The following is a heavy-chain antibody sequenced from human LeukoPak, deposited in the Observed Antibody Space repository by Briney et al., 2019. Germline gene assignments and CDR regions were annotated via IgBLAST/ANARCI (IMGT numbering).Heavy chain of an antibody. V-gene: IGHV3-7*01. J-gene: IGHJ4*02. D-gene: IGHD6-19*01. Sequence: GGSLRLSCAASGFTFSSYWMTWVRQAPGKGLEWVANIKQDGSETYYVDSVKGRFTISRDNAKNSLYLQMNSLRAEDTAVYYCARDNIPRYSSGLDYFDYWGQGTLVTVSS. CDR2: IKQDGSET. CDR3: ARDNIPRYSSGLDYFDY. CDR1: GFTFSSYW.